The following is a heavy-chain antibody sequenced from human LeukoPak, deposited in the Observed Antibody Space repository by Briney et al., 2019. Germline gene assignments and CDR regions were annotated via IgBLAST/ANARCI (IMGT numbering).Heavy chain of an antibody. CDR1: GGSISSGGYS. CDR3: ASITPEWLSIANFDY. V-gene: IGHV4-30-2*01. D-gene: IGHD3-3*01. CDR2: IYHSGST. Sequence: PSETLSLTCAVSGGSISSGGYSWSWIRQPPGKGLEWIGYIYHSGSTYYNPSLKSRVTISVDRSKNQFSLKLSSVTAADTAVYYCASITPEWLSIANFDYWGQGTLVTVSS. J-gene: IGHJ4*02.